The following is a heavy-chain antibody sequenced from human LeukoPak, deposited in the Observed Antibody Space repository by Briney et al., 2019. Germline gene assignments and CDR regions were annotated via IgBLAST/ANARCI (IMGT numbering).Heavy chain of an antibody. CDR1: GGSISSGGYY. Sequence: SETLSLTCTVSGGSISSGGYYWSWIRQHPGKGLEWIGYIYYSGSTYYNPSLKSRVTISVDTSKNQFSLKLSSVTAADTAVYYCARVKSGYYDSSGSPRPDAFDIWGQGTMVTVSS. CDR2: IYYSGST. J-gene: IGHJ3*02. V-gene: IGHV4-31*03. D-gene: IGHD3-22*01. CDR3: ARVKSGYYDSSGSPRPDAFDI.